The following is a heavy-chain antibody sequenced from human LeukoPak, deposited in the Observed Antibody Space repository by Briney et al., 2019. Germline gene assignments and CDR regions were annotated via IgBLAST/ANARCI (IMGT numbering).Heavy chain of an antibody. J-gene: IGHJ4*02. V-gene: IGHV1-69*01. CDR1: GGTFISYA. D-gene: IGHD5-24*01. CDR2: IIPIFGTT. CDR3: ARTTRDGYNLDYFDH. Sequence: ASVMVSCKASGGTFISYAISWVRQAPGQGLEWMGGIIPIFGTTNYAQKFQGRVTITADESTSTAYMELSSLRSEDTAVYYCARTTRDGYNLDYFDHWGQGTLVTVSS.